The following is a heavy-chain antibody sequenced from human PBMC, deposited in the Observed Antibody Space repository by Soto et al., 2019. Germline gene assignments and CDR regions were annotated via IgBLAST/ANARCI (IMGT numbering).Heavy chain of an antibody. CDR3: ARNGYSSGWGSDY. D-gene: IGHD6-19*01. CDR2: ISAYNGNT. CDR1: GYTFTSYG. V-gene: IGHV1-18*01. Sequence: SVKVSCKACGYTFTSYGIRWVRQAPGHGLAWMGWISAYNGNTNYAQKLQGRVTMTTDTSTSTAYMELRSLRSDDTAVYYCARNGYSSGWGSDYWGQGTLVTVSS. J-gene: IGHJ4*02.